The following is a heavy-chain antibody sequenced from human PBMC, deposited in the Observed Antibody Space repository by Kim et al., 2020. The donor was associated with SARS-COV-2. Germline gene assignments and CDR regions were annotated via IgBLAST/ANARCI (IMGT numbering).Heavy chain of an antibody. Sequence: GGSLRLSCAASGFSFSSYGMSWVRQAPGKGLEWVSGIGGGGSSTEYSDSVKGRLTISRDNFKNILYLQMNNLRAEDTAVYYCAKDKADYSSGWSPYYYYGMVVWGQGTAVTVSS. CDR1: GFSFSSYG. J-gene: IGHJ6*02. V-gene: IGHV3-23*01. D-gene: IGHD6-19*01. CDR3: AKDKADYSSGWSPYYYYGMVV. CDR2: IGGGGSST.